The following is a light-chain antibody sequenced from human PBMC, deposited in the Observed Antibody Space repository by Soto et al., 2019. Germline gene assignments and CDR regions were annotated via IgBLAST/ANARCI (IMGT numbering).Light chain of an antibody. J-gene: IGKJ5*01. CDR3: QQRYNWPPVT. Sequence: EIVLTQSPATLSLSPGERATLSCRASQSVSSDFAWYQQKPGQAPRLLIYDTSNRATGIPARFSGSGSGTDFTLTISSLEPEDFAVYYCQQRYNWPPVTFGQGTRLEIK. CDR2: DTS. CDR1: QSVSSD. V-gene: IGKV3-11*01.